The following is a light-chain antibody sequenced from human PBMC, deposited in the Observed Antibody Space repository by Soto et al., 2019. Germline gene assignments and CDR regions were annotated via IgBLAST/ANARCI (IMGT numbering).Light chain of an antibody. CDR2: GNS. CDR1: SSNIGAGYD. CDR3: QSYDSSLSCYV. J-gene: IGLJ1*01. Sequence: QAVVTQPPSVSEAPGQRVTISCTGSSSNIGAGYDVHWYQQIPGTAPKLFIYGNSNRPSGVPDRFSGSKSGTSASLAITGLQAEDEADYYCQSYDSSLSCYVFGTGTKVTVL. V-gene: IGLV1-40*01.